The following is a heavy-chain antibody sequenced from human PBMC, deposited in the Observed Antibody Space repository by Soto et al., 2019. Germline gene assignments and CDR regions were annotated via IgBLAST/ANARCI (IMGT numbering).Heavy chain of an antibody. CDR2: IYHSGST. CDR1: GGSISSGGYS. J-gene: IGHJ5*02. Sequence: SETLSLTCAVSGGSISSGGYSWSWIRQPPGKGLEWIGYIYHSGSTYYNPSLKSRVTISVDTSKNQFSLKLSSVTAADTAVYYCARLPGVVPAADWFDPWGQGTLVTSPQ. V-gene: IGHV4-30-2*01. D-gene: IGHD2-2*01. CDR3: ARLPGVVPAADWFDP.